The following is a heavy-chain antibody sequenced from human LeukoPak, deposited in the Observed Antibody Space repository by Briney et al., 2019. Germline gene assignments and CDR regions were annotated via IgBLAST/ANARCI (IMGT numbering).Heavy chain of an antibody. CDR3: ASSRIPAADYGDDYYYYGLDV. CDR2: YSYIENT. D-gene: IGHD4-17*01. CDR1: GGAISSHS. Sequence: SETLSLTCAISGGAISSHSWSWIRQPPGKGLEWIGYYSYIENTKYATSLNSRATISVDPSNNHFSLKLASVTAADTAVYYCASSRIPAADYGDDYYYYGLDVWGEGTTVTVSS. V-gene: IGHV4-59*08. J-gene: IGHJ6*04.